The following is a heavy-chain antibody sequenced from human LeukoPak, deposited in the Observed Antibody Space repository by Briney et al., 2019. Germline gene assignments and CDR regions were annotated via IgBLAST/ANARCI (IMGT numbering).Heavy chain of an antibody. Sequence: SETLSLTCIVSGGSFSGYYWSWIRQPPGKGLEWIGYTFSSGATTYNPSPKSRVTISVDTSRSQFSLNLNSVTAADTAVYSCARRSRNGYFLDSWGQGTLVTVSS. J-gene: IGHJ4*02. V-gene: IGHV4-4*09. D-gene: IGHD5-24*01. CDR1: GGSFSGYY. CDR3: ARRSRNGYFLDS. CDR2: TFSSGAT.